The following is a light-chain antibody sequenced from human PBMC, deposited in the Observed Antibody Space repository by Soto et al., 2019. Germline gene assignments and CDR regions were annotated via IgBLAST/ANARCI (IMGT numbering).Light chain of an antibody. J-gene: IGLJ1*01. CDR1: SSDVGGYDY. Sequence: QSVLTQPPSASGSPGQSVGMSCTGTSSDVGGYDYVCWYQQHPGKAPKLMIYEVNKRPSGVPDRLYGSKSGNKASLTVSGLQAEDEADYYCSSYAGSSNVFGTGTKVT. CDR2: EVN. CDR3: SSYAGSSNV. V-gene: IGLV2-8*01.